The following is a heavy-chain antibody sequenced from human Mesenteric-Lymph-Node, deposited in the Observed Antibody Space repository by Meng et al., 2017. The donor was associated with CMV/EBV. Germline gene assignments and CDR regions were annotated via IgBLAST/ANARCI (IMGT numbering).Heavy chain of an antibody. CDR2: ISSSSSYI. CDR3: ARDVFYDSSGYYYAFMDY. J-gene: IGHJ4*02. V-gene: IGHV3-21*01. Sequence: GESLKISCAASGFTFSSYSMNWVRQAPGKGLEWVSSISSSSSYIYYADSVKGRFTISRDNAKNSLYLQMNSLRAEDTAVYYCARDVFYDSSGYYYAFMDYWGQGTLVTVSS. D-gene: IGHD3-22*01. CDR1: GFTFSSYS.